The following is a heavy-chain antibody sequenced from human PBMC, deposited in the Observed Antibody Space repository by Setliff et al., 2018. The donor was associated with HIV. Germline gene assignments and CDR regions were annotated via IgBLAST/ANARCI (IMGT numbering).Heavy chain of an antibody. CDR1: GYTFTSYA. Sequence: ASVKVSCKASGYTFTSYAMHWVRQAPGQRLEWVGWINTGNGDTKYSQDSQGRVTISRDTSASTAHVELSSLRSEDMAVYYCARSQINLVRGVVHYFDYWGQGTLVTVSS. V-gene: IGHV1-3*03. J-gene: IGHJ4*02. CDR2: INTGNGDT. D-gene: IGHD3-10*01. CDR3: ARSQINLVRGVVHYFDY.